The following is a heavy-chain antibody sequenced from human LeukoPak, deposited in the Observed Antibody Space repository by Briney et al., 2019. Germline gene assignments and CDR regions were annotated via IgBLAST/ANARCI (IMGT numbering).Heavy chain of an antibody. CDR3: ARDIPLCSGGSCYSGFERPNLHYYYYYGMDV. J-gene: IGHJ6*02. V-gene: IGHV1-18*01. CDR2: ISAYNGNT. Sequence: ASVKVSCKASGYTFTSYGISWVRQAPGQGLEWMGWISAYNGNTNYAQKLQGRVTMTTDTSTSTAYMELRSLRSDDTAVYYCARDIPLCSGGSCYSGFERPNLHYYYYYGMDVWGQGTTVTVSS. CDR1: GYTFTSYG. D-gene: IGHD2-15*01.